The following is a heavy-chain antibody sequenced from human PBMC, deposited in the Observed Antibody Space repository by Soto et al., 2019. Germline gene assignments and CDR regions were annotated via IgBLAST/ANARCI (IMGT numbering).Heavy chain of an antibody. CDR3: ARNYYDSSGYYPDQYYFDY. CDR2: IIPIFGTA. Sequence: QVQLVQSGAEVKKPGSSVKVSCKASGGTFSSYAISWVRQAPGQGLEWMGGIIPIFGTANYAQKFQGRVTITADESTSTGYMELSSLRSEDTAVYYCARNYYDSSGYYPDQYYFDYWGQGTLVTVSS. D-gene: IGHD3-22*01. J-gene: IGHJ4*02. V-gene: IGHV1-69*01. CDR1: GGTFSSYA.